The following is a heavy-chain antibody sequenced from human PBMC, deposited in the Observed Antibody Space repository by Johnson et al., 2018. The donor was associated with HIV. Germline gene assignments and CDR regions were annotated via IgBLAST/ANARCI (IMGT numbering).Heavy chain of an antibody. CDR3: AKVLYCSSCSAFDI. CDR1: GFTFSSYG. J-gene: IGHJ3*02. D-gene: IGHD6-6*01. V-gene: IGHV3-33*06. CDR2: IWYDGSNK. Sequence: QVQLVESGGGVVQPGRSLRLSCAASGFTFSSYGMHWVRQAPGKGLEWVAVIWYDGSNKYYADSVKGRFTISRDNSKNTRYLQRNSLRAEDTAVYYCAKVLYCSSCSAFDIWGQGTMVTVSS.